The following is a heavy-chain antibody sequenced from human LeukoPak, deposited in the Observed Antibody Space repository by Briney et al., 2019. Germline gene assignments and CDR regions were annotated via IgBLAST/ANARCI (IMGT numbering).Heavy chain of an antibody. CDR2: IYSGGST. V-gene: IGHV3-53*01. CDR3: ARALRGYSYGAFDC. D-gene: IGHD5-18*01. Sequence: PGGSLRLSCASSGFTFRRYDMNWVRQAPGKGLEWVSVIYSGGSTYYADSVKGRFTISRDNSKNTLYLQMNSLRAEDTAVYYCARALRGYSYGAFDCWGQGTLVTVSS. J-gene: IGHJ4*02. CDR1: GFTFRRYD.